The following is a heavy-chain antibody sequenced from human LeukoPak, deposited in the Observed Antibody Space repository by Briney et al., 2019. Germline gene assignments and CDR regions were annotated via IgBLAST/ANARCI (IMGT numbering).Heavy chain of an antibody. CDR1: GFTFSSYG. Sequence: GRSLRLSCAASGFTFSSYGMHWVRQAPGKGLEWVAVISYDGSNKYYADSVKGRFTISRDNSKNTLYLQMNSLRAEDTAVYYCARFGEAPDYYYYMDVWGKGTTVTVSS. CDR3: ARFGEAPDYYYYMDV. V-gene: IGHV3-30*03. J-gene: IGHJ6*03. D-gene: IGHD3-10*01. CDR2: ISYDGSNK.